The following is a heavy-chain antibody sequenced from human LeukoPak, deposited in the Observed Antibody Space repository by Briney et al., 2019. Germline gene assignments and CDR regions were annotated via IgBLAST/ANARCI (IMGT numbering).Heavy chain of an antibody. D-gene: IGHD6-13*01. J-gene: IGHJ4*02. Sequence: GGSLRLSCAASGFTFSSYGMHWVRQAPGKGLEWVSVIWYDGSNKYYADSVKGRFTISRDNSKNTLYLQMNSLRAEDTAVYYCTREYSSSWYDYWGQGTLVTVSS. CDR1: GFTFSSYG. V-gene: IGHV3-33*01. CDR3: TREYSSSWYDY. CDR2: IWYDGSNK.